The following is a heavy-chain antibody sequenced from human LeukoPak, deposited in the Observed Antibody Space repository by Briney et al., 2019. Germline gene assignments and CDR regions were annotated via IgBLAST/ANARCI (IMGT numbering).Heavy chain of an antibody. Sequence: SQTLSLTCAISGDSVSSNSAAWNWIRQSPSRGLEWLGRTYYRSKWYNDYAESVKSRIIIKPETSKNQFSLQPNSVTPEDTAVYYCARSGDCSGGTCFTGDWGQGTLVTVAS. CDR3: ARSGDCSGGTCFTGD. CDR2: TYYRSKWYN. CDR1: GDSVSSNSAA. D-gene: IGHD2-15*01. J-gene: IGHJ4*02. V-gene: IGHV6-1*01.